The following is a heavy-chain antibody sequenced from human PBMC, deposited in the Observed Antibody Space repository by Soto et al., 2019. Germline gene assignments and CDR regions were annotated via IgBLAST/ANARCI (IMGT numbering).Heavy chain of an antibody. Sequence: LGESLKISCKGSGYSFNNNRIGWVRQTSGKGLEWMGIIYPGDSDTRYSPSFQGQVTISVDKSINTAYLQWSSLKASYTALYYCATNGAHSYGSRNCEIVVRGHGTTVTVSS. CDR2: IYPGDSDT. V-gene: IGHV5-51*01. CDR3: ATNGAHSYGSRNCEIVV. CDR1: GYSFNNNR. D-gene: IGHD3-10*01. J-gene: IGHJ6*02.